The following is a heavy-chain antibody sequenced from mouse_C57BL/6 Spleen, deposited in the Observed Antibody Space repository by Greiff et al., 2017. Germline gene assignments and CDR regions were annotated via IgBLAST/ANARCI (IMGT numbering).Heavy chain of an antibody. V-gene: IGHV5-17*01. J-gene: IGHJ2*01. D-gene: IGHD1-1*01. CDR3: ARRSTVSGDY. CDR2: ISSGSSTI. Sequence: EVHLVESGGGLVKPGGSLKLSCAASGFTFSDSGMHWVRQAPEKGLGWVAYISSGSSTIYYADTVKGRFTISRDNAKNTLFLQMTSRRSEDTAMYYCARRSTVSGDYWGQGTTLTVSS. CDR1: GFTFSDSG.